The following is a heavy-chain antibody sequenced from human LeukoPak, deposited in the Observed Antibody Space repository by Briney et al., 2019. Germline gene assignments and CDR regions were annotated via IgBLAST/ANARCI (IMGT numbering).Heavy chain of an antibody. CDR2: IYYSGST. Sequence: PSQTLSLTCTVSGGSISSSSYYWGWIRQPPGKGLEWVGSIYYSGSTYYNPSLKSRVTISVDTSKNQFSLKLSSVTAADTAVYYCARKIVVVPAAPPYYYYYYGMDVWGQGTTVTVSS. D-gene: IGHD2-2*01. V-gene: IGHV4-39*07. CDR3: ARKIVVVPAAPPYYYYYYGMDV. J-gene: IGHJ6*02. CDR1: GGSISSSSYY.